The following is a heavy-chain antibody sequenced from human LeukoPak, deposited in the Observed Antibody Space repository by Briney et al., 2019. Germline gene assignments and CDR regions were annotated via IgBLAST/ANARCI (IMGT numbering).Heavy chain of an antibody. V-gene: IGHV3-15*04. CDR3: TTWSAAYRAP. CDR1: GFPFNHYS. Sequence: PVGALILYCASSGFPFNHYSLSWTRHTPGDGLEGVGRIESKRHGGTIDYAAPVDGTFNISRDDSKNPLYLQMNSLKTEDTAAYNCTTWSAAYRAPWGQGTLVTVSS. CDR2: IESKRHGGTI. D-gene: IGHD2-15*01. J-gene: IGHJ5*02.